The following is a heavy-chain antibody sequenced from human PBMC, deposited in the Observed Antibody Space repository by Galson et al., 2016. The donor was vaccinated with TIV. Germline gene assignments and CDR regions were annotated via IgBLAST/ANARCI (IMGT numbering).Heavy chain of an antibody. CDR2: ISAYNGNR. CDR1: GSTFSSYG. Sequence: QSGAEVKKPGASVKVSCKASGSTFSSYGISWVRQAPGQGLEWMGWISAYNGNRNYAQKLQGRVTMTTDTSTSTAYMGLRSLRSDDTAVYYCARDAFGYYDLTYYSYYGMDVWGQGTSVTVSS. J-gene: IGHJ6*02. D-gene: IGHD3-3*01. V-gene: IGHV1-18*01. CDR3: ARDAFGYYDLTYYSYYGMDV.